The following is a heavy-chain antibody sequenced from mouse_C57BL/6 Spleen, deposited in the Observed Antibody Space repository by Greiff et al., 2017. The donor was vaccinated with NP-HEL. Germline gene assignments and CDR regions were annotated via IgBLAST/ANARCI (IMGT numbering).Heavy chain of an antibody. V-gene: IGHV1-55*01. J-gene: IGHJ2*01. CDR2: IYPGSGST. CDR1: GYTFTSYW. Sequence: QVQLQQSGAELVKPGASVKMSCKASGYTFTSYWITWVKQRPGQGLEWIGDIYPGSGSTNYNEKFKSKATLTVDTSSSTAYMQLRSLTSEDSAVYYCARSLTGSDYWGQGTTLTVSS. CDR3: ARSLTGSDY. D-gene: IGHD4-1*01.